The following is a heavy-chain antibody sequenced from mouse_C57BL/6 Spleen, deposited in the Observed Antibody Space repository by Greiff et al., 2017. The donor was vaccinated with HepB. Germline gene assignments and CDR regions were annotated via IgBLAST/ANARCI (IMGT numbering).Heavy chain of an antibody. CDR2: INPNYGTT. V-gene: IGHV1-39*01. D-gene: IGHD2-1*01. J-gene: IGHJ2*01. CDR1: GYSFTDYN. CDR3: AREGIYGNYDYFDY. Sequence: EVQLQESGPELVKPGASVKISCKASGYSFTDYNMNWVKQSNGKSLEWIGVINPNYGTTSYNQKFKGKATLTVDQSSSTAYMQLNSLTSEDSAVYYCAREGIYGNYDYFDYWGQGTTLTVSS.